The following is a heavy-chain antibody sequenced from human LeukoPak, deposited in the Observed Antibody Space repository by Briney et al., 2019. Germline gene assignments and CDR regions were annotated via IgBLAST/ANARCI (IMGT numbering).Heavy chain of an antibody. CDR2: INHSGST. CDR1: GGSFSGYY. Sequence: PSETLSLTCAVYGGSFSGYYWSWIRQPPGKGLEWIGEINHSGSTNYNPSLKSRVTISVDTSKNQFSLKLSSVTAADTAFYYCASQRHHGKIVGTTLSYFYMDVWGKGTTVTVSS. J-gene: IGHJ6*03. CDR3: ASQRHHGKIVGTTLSYFYMDV. V-gene: IGHV4-34*01. D-gene: IGHD1-26*01.